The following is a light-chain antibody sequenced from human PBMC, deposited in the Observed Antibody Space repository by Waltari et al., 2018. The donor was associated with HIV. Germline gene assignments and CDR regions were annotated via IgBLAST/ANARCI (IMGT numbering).Light chain of an antibody. CDR3: CTFAGSSTPVV. Sequence: QSALTQPASVSGSPGQSITISCTGASSDVGTYALVSWYQHLPGKAPKLMIYEVTKRPSGVSNRFSGSQSGNTASLTISGLQTDDEADYYCCTFAGSSTPVVFGGGTKLTVL. J-gene: IGLJ2*01. V-gene: IGLV2-23*02. CDR1: SSDVGTYAL. CDR2: EVT.